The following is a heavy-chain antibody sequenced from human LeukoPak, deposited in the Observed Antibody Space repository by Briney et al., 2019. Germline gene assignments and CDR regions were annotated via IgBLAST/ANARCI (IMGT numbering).Heavy chain of an antibody. V-gene: IGHV1-24*01. D-gene: IGHD3-22*01. CDR2: FNPEGGET. CDR1: GYTLSELS. Sequence: ASVKVSCKVSGYTLSELSMHWVRQAPGKGLEWMGGFNPEGGETIYTQNLQGRVIMTEDTSTDTAYMELSSLRSEDTAVYYCARGPHERSGYPDDWGQGTLVTVSS. J-gene: IGHJ4*02. CDR3: ARGPHERSGYPDD.